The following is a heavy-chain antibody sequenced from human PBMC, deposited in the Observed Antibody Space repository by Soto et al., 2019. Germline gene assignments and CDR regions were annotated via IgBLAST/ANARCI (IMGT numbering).Heavy chain of an antibody. CDR3: AASCVACGGFNYDGMDV. CDR2: IYYSGST. Sequence: QVQLQESGPGLVKPSQTLSLTCTVSGGSISSGGYYWSWIRQHPGKGLEWIGYIYYSGSTYYNPSLKSRVTISVDTSKNQFSLKLSSVTAAETAVYYCAASCVACGGFNYDGMDVWGQGTTVTVSS. D-gene: IGHD5-12*01. V-gene: IGHV4-31*03. CDR1: GGSISSGGYY. J-gene: IGHJ6*02.